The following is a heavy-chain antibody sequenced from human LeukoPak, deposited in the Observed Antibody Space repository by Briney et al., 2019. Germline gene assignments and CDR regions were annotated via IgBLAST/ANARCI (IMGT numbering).Heavy chain of an antibody. Sequence: TSETLSLTCTVSGGSISSYYWTWIRQPPGKGLEWIGYIYYSGRTNYNPSLKSRVTISVDTSKNQFSLNLSSVTAADTAVYYCARGFQRSSSDYYYLPGFEPNNNWFDPWGQGTLVTVSS. CDR1: GGSISSYY. V-gene: IGHV4-59*01. CDR3: ARGFQRSSSDYYYLPGFEPNNNWFDP. CDR2: IYYSGRT. J-gene: IGHJ5*02. D-gene: IGHD3-22*01.